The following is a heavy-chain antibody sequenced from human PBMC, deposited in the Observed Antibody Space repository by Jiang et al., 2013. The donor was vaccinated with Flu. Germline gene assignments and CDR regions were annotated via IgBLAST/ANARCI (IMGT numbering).Heavy chain of an antibody. J-gene: IGHJ3*02. V-gene: IGHV7-4-1*02. CDR2: INTNTGNP. CDR1: GYTFTSYA. CDR3: ARDCHLGSTNYYDSSGCNDAFDI. D-gene: IGHD3-22*01. Sequence: CKASGYTFTSYAMNWVRQAPGQGLEWMGWINTNTGNPTYAQGFTGRFVFSLDTSVSTAYLQISSLKAEDTAVYYCARDCHLGSTNYYDSSGCNDAFDIWGQGTMVTVSS.